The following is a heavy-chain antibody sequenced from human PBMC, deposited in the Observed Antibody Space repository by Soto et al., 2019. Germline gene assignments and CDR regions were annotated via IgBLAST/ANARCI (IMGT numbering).Heavy chain of an antibody. J-gene: IGHJ4*02. CDR1: GVSISSGNW. V-gene: IGHV4-4*02. Sequence: SETLSLTCAVSGVSISSGNWWTWVRQSPQRGLEYIGEIFHDGTANYYPSFERRVAISVDTSKNQFSLKLTSVTAADTATYFCARLVYDTRLNYMYFGFWGQGTLVTVSS. CDR3: ARLVYDTRLNYMYFGF. D-gene: IGHD3-10*01. CDR2: IFHDGTA.